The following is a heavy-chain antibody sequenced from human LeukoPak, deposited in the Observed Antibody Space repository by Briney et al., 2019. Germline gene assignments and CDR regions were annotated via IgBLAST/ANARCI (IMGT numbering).Heavy chain of an antibody. D-gene: IGHD3-10*01. CDR2: INRSGST. V-gene: IGHV4-34*01. Sequence: SETLSLTCAAYGGSSSGYYWSWIRQPPGKGLEWVGDINRSGSTNYNPSLKIRVTISVDTSKNQFSLKLRSVTAADTAVYYCAKSNGYGLVDIWGQGTMVTVSS. J-gene: IGHJ3*02. CDR1: GGSSSGYY. CDR3: AKSNGYGLVDI.